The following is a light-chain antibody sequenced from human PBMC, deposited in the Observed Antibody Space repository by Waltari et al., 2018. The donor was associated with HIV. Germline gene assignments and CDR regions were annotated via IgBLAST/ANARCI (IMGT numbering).Light chain of an antibody. CDR1: SSNIGAGYD. Sequence: QSVLTQPPSVSGAPGQRVTISCTGSSSNIGAGYDVHWYQQLPGTAPKLLIFGSTNRPSGVPDRFSGSKSGTSASLAITGLQAEDEADYYCATWDSGLSAVVFGGGTKLTVL. CDR2: GST. J-gene: IGLJ2*01. V-gene: IGLV1-40*01. CDR3: ATWDSGLSAVV.